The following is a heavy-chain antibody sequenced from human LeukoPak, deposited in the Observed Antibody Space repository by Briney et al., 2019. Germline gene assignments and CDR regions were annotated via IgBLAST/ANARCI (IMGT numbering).Heavy chain of an antibody. CDR3: ARGQAVGGSFDI. J-gene: IGHJ3*02. CDR2: IYTSGST. Sequence: SETLSLTCTVSGGSISSYYWSWIRQPAGRGLEWIGRIYTSGSTNYNPSLKSRVTMSVDTSKNQFSLKLSSVTAADTAVYYCARGQAVGGSFDIWGQGTMVTVSS. D-gene: IGHD1-26*01. CDR1: GGSISSYY. V-gene: IGHV4-4*07.